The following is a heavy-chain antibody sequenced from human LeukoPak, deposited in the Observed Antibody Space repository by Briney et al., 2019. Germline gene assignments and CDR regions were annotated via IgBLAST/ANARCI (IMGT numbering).Heavy chain of an antibody. V-gene: IGHV1-2*02. J-gene: IGHJ4*02. Sequence: ASLKVSCKASGYTFTGYYMHWVRQAPGQRLEWMGWINPNSGGTNYAQKFQGRVTMTRDTSISTAYMELSRLRSDDTAVYYCARVRATMIVVVMDFDYWGQGTLVTVSS. CDR2: INPNSGGT. CDR1: GYTFTGYY. CDR3: ARVRATMIVVVMDFDY. D-gene: IGHD3-22*01.